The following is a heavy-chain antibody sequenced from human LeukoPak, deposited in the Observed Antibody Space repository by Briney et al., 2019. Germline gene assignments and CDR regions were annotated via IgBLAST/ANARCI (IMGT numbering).Heavy chain of an antibody. CDR1: GGSISSYL. CDR3: ARDRSESGSYDWFDP. Sequence: SETLSLTCTVSGGSISSYLWSWIRQSAGKGLEWIGRIYTSGSTNYNPSLKSRVTMSVGTSKNQFSLNLSSVTAADTAVYYCARDRSESGSYDWFDPWGQGTLVTVSS. J-gene: IGHJ5*02. V-gene: IGHV4-4*07. D-gene: IGHD1-26*01. CDR2: IYTSGST.